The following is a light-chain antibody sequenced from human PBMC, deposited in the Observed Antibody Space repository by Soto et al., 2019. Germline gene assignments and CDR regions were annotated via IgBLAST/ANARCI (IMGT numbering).Light chain of an antibody. J-gene: IGLJ1*01. CDR1: NIDIAPYNF. Sequence: QSVLTQPASVSGSPGQSLTISCTGTNIDIAPYNFVSWYQQHPGKAPKLIIYEVSYRPSGIPNRFSGSKSGSTASLTVSGLQAEDEADYYCSSYTSSNNYVFGTGTKVTVL. V-gene: IGLV2-14*01. CDR2: EVS. CDR3: SSYTSSNNYV.